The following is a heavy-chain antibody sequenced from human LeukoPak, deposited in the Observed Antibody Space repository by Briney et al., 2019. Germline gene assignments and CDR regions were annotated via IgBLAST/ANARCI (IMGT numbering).Heavy chain of an antibody. D-gene: IGHD1-26*01. CDR3: EREWELLWGYFDY. V-gene: IGHV3-7*01. J-gene: IGHJ4*02. CDR1: GFTFSSSC. Sequence: GGSLRLSCAASGFTFSSSCMSWVRQAPGKGLEWVANIKQDGSEKYYADSVKGRFTISRDNAKNSLYLQMNSLRAEDTAMYFCEREWELLWGYFDYWGQGSLVTVS. CDR2: IKQDGSEK.